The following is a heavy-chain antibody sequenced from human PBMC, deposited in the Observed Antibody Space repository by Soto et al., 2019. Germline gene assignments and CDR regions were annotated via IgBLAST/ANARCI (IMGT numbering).Heavy chain of an antibody. V-gene: IGHV1-2*04. D-gene: IGHD6-19*01. CDR3: GVGIAVADDYYYYGMDV. Sequence: ASVKVSCKASGYTFTGYYMHWVRQAPGQGLEWMGWINPNSGGTNYAQKFQGWVTMTRDTSISTAYMELSRLRSDDTAVYYCGVGIAVADDYYYYGMDVWGQGTTVTVSS. CDR2: INPNSGGT. J-gene: IGHJ6*02. CDR1: GYTFTGYY.